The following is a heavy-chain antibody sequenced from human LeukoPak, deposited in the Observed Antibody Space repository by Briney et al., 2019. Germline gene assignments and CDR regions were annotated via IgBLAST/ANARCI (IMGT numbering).Heavy chain of an antibody. V-gene: IGHV3-23*01. CDR2: ISASGGST. D-gene: IGHD1-26*01. J-gene: IGHJ4*02. CDR1: GFTFSSYA. Sequence: GGSLRLSCAASGFTFSSYAMSWVRQAPGKGLEWVSAISASGGSTYYADSVKGRFTISRDNSKNTLYLQMNSLGAEDTAVYYCAKGGSGSYYDNFDYWGQGTLVTVSS. CDR3: AKGGSGSYYDNFDY.